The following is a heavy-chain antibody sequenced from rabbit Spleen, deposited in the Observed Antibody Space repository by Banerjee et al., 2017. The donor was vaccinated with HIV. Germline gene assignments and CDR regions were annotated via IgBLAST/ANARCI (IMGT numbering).Heavy chain of an antibody. D-gene: IGHD4-2*01. CDR2: IGTGSGST. J-gene: IGHJ4*01. CDR3: ARTIDNVGTAFGYFAL. CDR1: GFSFSSGY. V-gene: IGHV1S45*01. Sequence: QEQLEESGGGLVKPGASLTLTCKASGFSFSSGYMCWVRQAPGKGLEWIGCIGTGSGSTYYASWAKGRFTISKTSSTTVTLQMTSLTAADTATVFCARTIDNVGTAFGYFALWGPGTLVTVS.